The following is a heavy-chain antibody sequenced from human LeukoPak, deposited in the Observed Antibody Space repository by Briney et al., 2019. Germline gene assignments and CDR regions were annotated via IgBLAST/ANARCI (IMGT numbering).Heavy chain of an antibody. CDR1: GYTFTGYY. J-gene: IGHJ4*02. CDR2: INPNTGGT. D-gene: IGHD3-10*01. CDR3: AREPPWGGSGSYYFDY. V-gene: IGHV1-2*02. Sequence: GASVKVSCKASGYTFTGYYMFWVRQAPGQGLEWMGWINPNTGGTNYAQKFQGRVTMTRDTSISTAYMELSRLRSDDTAVYYCAREPPWGGSGSYYFDYWGQGTLVTVSS.